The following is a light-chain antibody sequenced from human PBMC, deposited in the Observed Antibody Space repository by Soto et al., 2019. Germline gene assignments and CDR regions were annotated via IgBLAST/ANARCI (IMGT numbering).Light chain of an antibody. CDR3: CSYAGSYTYV. CDR1: SSDVGGYNF. V-gene: IGLV2-11*01. Sequence: QSVLTQPRSVSGSPGQSVTISCTGTSSDVGGYNFVSWYQHHPGKAPKLMIYNVIQRPSGVPDRFSASKSGTTASLTISGPQAEDEDEFYCCSYAGSYTYVFGTGTKLTVL. J-gene: IGLJ1*01. CDR2: NVI.